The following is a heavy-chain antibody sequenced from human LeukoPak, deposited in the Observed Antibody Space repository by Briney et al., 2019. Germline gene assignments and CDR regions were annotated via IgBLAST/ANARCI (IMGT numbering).Heavy chain of an antibody. CDR3: AKPGRNCEYSYDPWYFDL. Sequence: GGSLRLSCAASGFTFSSYSMHWVRQAPGKGLEWVAIISYDGSNKYYADSVKGRFTISRDNSKNTLYLQMNSLRAEDTAVYYCAKPGRNCEYSYDPWYFDLWGRGTLVTVSS. CDR2: ISYDGSNK. V-gene: IGHV3-30*18. CDR1: GFTFSSYS. D-gene: IGHD5-18*01. J-gene: IGHJ2*01.